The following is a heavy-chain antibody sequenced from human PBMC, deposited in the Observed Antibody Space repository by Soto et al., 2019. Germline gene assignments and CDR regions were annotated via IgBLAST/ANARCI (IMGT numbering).Heavy chain of an antibody. CDR2: IIPIFGTA. D-gene: IGHD3-10*01. Sequence: ASVKVSCKASGGTFSSYAISWVRQAPGQGLEWMGGIIPIFGTANYAQKFQGRVTITADESTSTAYMELSSLRSEDTAVYYCARDQKKFARTRYFQHWGQGTLVTVSS. CDR1: GGTFSSYA. V-gene: IGHV1-69*13. J-gene: IGHJ1*01. CDR3: ARDQKKFARTRYFQH.